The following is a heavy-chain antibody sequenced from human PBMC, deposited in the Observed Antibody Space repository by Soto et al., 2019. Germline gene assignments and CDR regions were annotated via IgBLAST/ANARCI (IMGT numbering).Heavy chain of an antibody. CDR1: GGTFNRDA. V-gene: IGHV1-69*01. J-gene: IGHJ3*02. Sequence: QVHLVQSGAEVKKPGSSVRVSCKASGGTFNRDALNWVRLAPGQGLEWMGRMIPVFVTRHYAQTFQDRFPITADESTSTAYMELSSLRFDDTAVYCCARSRATTVALDIWGRGTTVTVSS. D-gene: IGHD1-1*01. CDR3: ARSRATTVALDI. CDR2: MIPVFVTR.